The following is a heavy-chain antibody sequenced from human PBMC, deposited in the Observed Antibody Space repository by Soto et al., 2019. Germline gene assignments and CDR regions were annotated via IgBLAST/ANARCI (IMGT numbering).Heavy chain of an antibody. V-gene: IGHV3-49*03. CDR1: GSTFGDYA. CDR3: TSTIFGVVIPGGYYYGMDV. J-gene: IGHJ6*02. D-gene: IGHD3-3*01. Sequence: HPGGSLRLSCIASGSTFGDYAMSWFRQAPGKGLEWVGFIISKVYGGTTEYAASVKGRFTISRDDSISIAYLQMNSLKTEDTAVYYCTSTIFGVVIPGGYYYGMDVWGQGTTVTVSS. CDR2: IISKVYGGTT.